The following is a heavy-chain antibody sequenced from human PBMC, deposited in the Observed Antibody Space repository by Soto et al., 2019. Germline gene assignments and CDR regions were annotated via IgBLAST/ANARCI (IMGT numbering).Heavy chain of an antibody. D-gene: IGHD2-21*01. V-gene: IGHV4-39*01. Sequence: SETLSLTCTVSGGSISSSSYYWGWIRQPPGKGLEWIGSIYYSGSTYYNPSLKSRVTISVDTSKNQFSLKLSSVTAADTAVYYCARHRWSWAAHTQIPQGNWFDPWGQGTLVTVS. J-gene: IGHJ5*02. CDR1: GGSISSSSYY. CDR2: IYYSGST. CDR3: ARHRWSWAAHTQIPQGNWFDP.